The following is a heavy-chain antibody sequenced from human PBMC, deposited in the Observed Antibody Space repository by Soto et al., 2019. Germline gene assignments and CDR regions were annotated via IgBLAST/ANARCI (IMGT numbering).Heavy chain of an antibody. Sequence: RASVKVSCKASGGTFSSYAISWVRQAPGQGLEWMGGIIPIFGTANYAQKFQGRVTITADESTSTAYMELSSLRSEDTAVYYCARGSTVTIRGAFDYWGQGTLVTVS. CDR1: GGTFSSYA. V-gene: IGHV1-69*13. CDR2: IIPIFGTA. CDR3: ARGSTVTIRGAFDY. J-gene: IGHJ4*02. D-gene: IGHD4-17*01.